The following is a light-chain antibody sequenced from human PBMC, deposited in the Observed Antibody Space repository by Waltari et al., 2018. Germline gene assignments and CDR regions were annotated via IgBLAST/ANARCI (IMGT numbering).Light chain of an antibody. CDR2: RNN. V-gene: IGLV1-47*01. J-gene: IGLJ3*02. Sequence: QSVLTQPPSASGTPGQMVTISCSGSRSNIGNNYLYWYQQLPGTAPKLLIYRNNQRPSGVPDRFSGSKSGTSASLAISGLRSEDEADYYCAAWDDSLSGRVFGGGTKVTVL. CDR1: RSNIGNNY. CDR3: AAWDDSLSGRV.